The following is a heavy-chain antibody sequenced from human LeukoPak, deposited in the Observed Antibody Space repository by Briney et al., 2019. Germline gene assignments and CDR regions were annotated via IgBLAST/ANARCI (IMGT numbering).Heavy chain of an antibody. V-gene: IGHV3-48*04. CDR1: GFTFSSYS. CDR3: AKGDDYDYVVKGNYFDY. Sequence: GGSLRLSCAASGFTFSSYSMNWVRQAPGKGLEWVSYISSSSSTIYYADSVTGRFTISRDNAKNSLYLQMNSLRAEDTALYYCAKGDDYDYVVKGNYFDYWGQGTLVTVSS. CDR2: ISSSSSTI. J-gene: IGHJ4*02. D-gene: IGHD3-16*01.